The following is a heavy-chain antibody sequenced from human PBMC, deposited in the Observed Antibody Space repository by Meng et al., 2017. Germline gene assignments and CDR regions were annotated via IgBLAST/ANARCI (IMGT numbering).Heavy chain of an antibody. V-gene: IGHV5-51*01. Sequence: GGSLRLSCKGSGYSFTSYWIGWVRQTPGKGLEWMGIIFPDDSNIRYSPSIQGQVTISADKSISTAYLQWSSLKVSDTAMYFCARADHGSYCSGGTCYHFGFDYWGQGTLVTVSS. CDR1: GYSFTSYW. CDR3: ARADHGSYCSGGTCYHFGFDY. D-gene: IGHD2-15*01. J-gene: IGHJ4*02. CDR2: IFPDDSNI.